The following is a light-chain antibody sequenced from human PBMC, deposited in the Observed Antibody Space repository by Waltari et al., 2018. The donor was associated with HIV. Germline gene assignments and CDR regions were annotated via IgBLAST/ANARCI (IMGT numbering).Light chain of an antibody. CDR3: NSYTSSNILV. J-gene: IGLJ2*01. Sequence: QSALTQPASVSGSTGPSLTISCTGTRSDVGGYNYVPWYQQHPGKVHKLMIYEVSNRPSGVSNRFSGSKSGNTASLTISGLQAEDEADYYCNSYTSSNILVFGGGTKLTVL. V-gene: IGLV2-14*01. CDR1: RSDVGGYNY. CDR2: EVS.